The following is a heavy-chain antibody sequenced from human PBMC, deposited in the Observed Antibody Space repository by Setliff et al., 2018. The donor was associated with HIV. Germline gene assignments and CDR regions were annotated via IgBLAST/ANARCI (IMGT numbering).Heavy chain of an antibody. V-gene: IGHV4-4*08. CDR2: VSASGTT. Sequence: SETLSLTCTVSGGSISSYSWTWIRQPPGKGLEWIGYVSASGTTKYNPSLQSRVTISGDSSKNQFSLRLSSVTAADTAVYYCAKEGSWNDDSGAFNIWGQGTMVTVSS. D-gene: IGHD1-1*01. CDR3: AKEGSWNDDSGAFNI. J-gene: IGHJ3*02. CDR1: GGSISSYS.